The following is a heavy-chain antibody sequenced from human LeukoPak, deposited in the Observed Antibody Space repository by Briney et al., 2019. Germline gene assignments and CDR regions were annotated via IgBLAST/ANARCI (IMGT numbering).Heavy chain of an antibody. V-gene: IGHV3-23*01. Sequence: PGGSLRLSCAASGFTFSSYAMSWVRQAPGKGLEWVSAISGSGGSTYYADSVKGRFTISRDNSKNTLYLQMNSLRAEDTAVYYCAKVDSSGWTTFAYFDYWGQGTLVTVSS. CDR2: ISGSGGST. CDR3: AKVDSSGWTTFAYFDY. J-gene: IGHJ4*02. CDR1: GFTFSSYA. D-gene: IGHD6-19*01.